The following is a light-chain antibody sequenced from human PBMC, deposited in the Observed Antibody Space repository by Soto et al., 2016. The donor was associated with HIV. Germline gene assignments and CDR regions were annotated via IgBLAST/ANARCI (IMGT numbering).Light chain of an antibody. CDR3: QQYESPLFT. J-gene: IGKJ3*01. CDR1: QDIRNH. Sequence: DIQMTQSPSSLSASVGERVTITCQASQDIRNHLNWYQQKSGKAPSLLIYDASTLETGVPSRFSGSGSGTDFTLTISSLQPEDFAAYYCQQYESPLFTFGPGTKVDV. V-gene: IGKV1-33*01. CDR2: DAS.